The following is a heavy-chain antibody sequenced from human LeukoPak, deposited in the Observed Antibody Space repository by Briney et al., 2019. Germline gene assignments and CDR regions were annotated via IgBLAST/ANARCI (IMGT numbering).Heavy chain of an antibody. D-gene: IGHD2-15*01. CDR1: GFTFRSYA. CDR3: AKTGCSGDSCARGPFDI. Sequence: PGGSLRLSCAASGFTFRSYAMDWVRQAPGKGLEWVAGLSGSGGSTYYADSEKGRFTISRDNSKNTLYLKMNSLRAEDTALYYCAKTGCSGDSCARGPFDIWGQGTMVTVSS. CDR2: LSGSGGST. J-gene: IGHJ3*02. V-gene: IGHV3-23*01.